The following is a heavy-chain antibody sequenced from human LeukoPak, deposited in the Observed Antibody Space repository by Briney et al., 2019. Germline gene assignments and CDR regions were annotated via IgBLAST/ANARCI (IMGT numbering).Heavy chain of an antibody. CDR3: ARMRDGYNVFGY. J-gene: IGHJ4*02. V-gene: IGHV4-59*01. Sequence: PSETLSLTCTVSGGSIRGSYWTWIRQPPGKGLEWIGYIYYSGSTNYNPSLKSRVTISVDTSKNQFSLKLSSVTAADTAVYYCARMRDGYNVFGYWGQGTLVTVSS. CDR1: GGSIRGSY. D-gene: IGHD5-24*01. CDR2: IYYSGST.